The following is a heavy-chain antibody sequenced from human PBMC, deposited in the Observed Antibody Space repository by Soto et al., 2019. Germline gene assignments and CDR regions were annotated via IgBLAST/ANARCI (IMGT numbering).Heavy chain of an antibody. J-gene: IGHJ4*02. Sequence: QVQLQGSGPGLVKPSQTLSLTCTVSGGSISSGDYYWSWIRQPPGKGLEWIGYIYYSGSTFYNPSLKSRVTISVDTSKNQFSLKLSSVTAADTAVYYCARGFLYGDYYWYYFDYWGQGTLVTVSS. CDR1: GGSISSGDYY. CDR2: IYYSGST. D-gene: IGHD4-17*01. V-gene: IGHV4-30-4*01. CDR3: ARGFLYGDYYWYYFDY.